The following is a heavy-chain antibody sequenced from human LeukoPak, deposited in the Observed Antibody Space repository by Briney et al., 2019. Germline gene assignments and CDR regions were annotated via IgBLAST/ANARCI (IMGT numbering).Heavy chain of an antibody. CDR2: ISGSGGST. J-gene: IGHJ6*03. D-gene: IGHD3-3*01. V-gene: IGHV3-23*01. Sequence: QTGGSLRLSCAASGFTFSSYGMSWVRQAPGKGLEWVSAISGSGGSTYYADSVKGRFTISRDNSKNTLYLQMNSLRAEDTAVYYCAKLGVHSLRASGYYQLYYYYYMDVWGKGTTVTVSS. CDR3: AKLGVHSLRASGYYQLYYYYYMDV. CDR1: GFTFSSYG.